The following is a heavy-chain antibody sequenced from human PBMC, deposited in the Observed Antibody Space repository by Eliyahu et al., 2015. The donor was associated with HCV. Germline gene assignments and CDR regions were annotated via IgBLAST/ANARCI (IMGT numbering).Heavy chain of an antibody. CDR1: GYTFXNYA. CDR3: ATDYGDFKGVYYYAMDF. V-gene: IGHV1-3*01. Sequence: QVQLVQSGAEVKKPGASVRVSCKASGYTFXNYAIHWVRQAPGQRLEWMGWINAASGNRKYSQNFQGRVTITRDTSASTAYMELSSLRSEDTAVYYCATDYGDFKGVYYYAMDFWGQGTTVTVSS. CDR2: INAASGNR. J-gene: IGHJ6*02. D-gene: IGHD4-17*01.